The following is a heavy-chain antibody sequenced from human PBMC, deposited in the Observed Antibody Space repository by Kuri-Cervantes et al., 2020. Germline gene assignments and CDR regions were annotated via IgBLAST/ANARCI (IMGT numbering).Heavy chain of an antibody. CDR2: IYYSGST. CDR3: ARLGSHCSSTSCYIQGVFDY. V-gene: IGHV4-59*08. J-gene: IGHJ4*02. Sequence: GSLRLSCNVSGGSISGYYWSWIRQPPGKGLEWIGYIYYSGSTNYNPSLKSRVTMSVDTSKNQFSLKLSSVTAADTAVYYCARLGSHCSSTSCYIQGVFDYWGQGTLVTVSS. CDR1: GGSISGYY. D-gene: IGHD2-2*02.